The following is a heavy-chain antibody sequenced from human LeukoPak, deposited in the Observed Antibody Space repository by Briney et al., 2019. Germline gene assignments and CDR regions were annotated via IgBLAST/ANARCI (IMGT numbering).Heavy chain of an antibody. Sequence: ASVKVSCKASGYTFTSYYMHWVRQAPGQGLEWMGLINPSGGGTSYAQKFQGRVTMTRDTSTSTVYMELSSLRSEDTAVYYCARAMGYCSGGSCYKTSWFDPWGQGTLVTVSS. V-gene: IGHV1-46*01. D-gene: IGHD2-15*01. CDR3: ARAMGYCSGGSCYKTSWFDP. CDR1: GYTFTSYY. J-gene: IGHJ5*02. CDR2: INPSGGGT.